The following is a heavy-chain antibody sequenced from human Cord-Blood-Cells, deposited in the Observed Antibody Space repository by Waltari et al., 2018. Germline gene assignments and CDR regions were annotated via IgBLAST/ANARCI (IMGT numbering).Heavy chain of an antibody. CDR1: GFTFSSNS. J-gene: IGHJ4*02. CDR2: ISSSSSYI. CDR3: ARPYYDFWSGYYYFDY. D-gene: IGHD3-3*01. Sequence: EVQLVESGGGLVKPGGSLRLSCAASGFTFSSNSMNSVRPAPGKGLEWGSSISSSSSYIYYADSVKGRFTISRDNAKNSLYLQMTSLIAEDTAVYYCARPYYDFWSGYYYFDYWGQGTLVTVSS. V-gene: IGHV3-21*01.